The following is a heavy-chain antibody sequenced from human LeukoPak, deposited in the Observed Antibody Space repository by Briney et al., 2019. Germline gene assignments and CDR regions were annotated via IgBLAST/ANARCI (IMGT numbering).Heavy chain of an antibody. D-gene: IGHD1-26*01. J-gene: IGHJ4*02. CDR2: ISGSGGNT. CDR3: ATRTVDSGSCGY. V-gene: IGHV3-23*01. Sequence: PGGSLRLSCAASGFTFSSYAMSWVRQAPGKGLEWVSAISGSGGNTYYADSVKGLFTISRDNSKNTLYLQMNSLRAEDTGVYYCATRTVDSGSCGYWGEGTLVTVS. CDR1: GFTFSSYA.